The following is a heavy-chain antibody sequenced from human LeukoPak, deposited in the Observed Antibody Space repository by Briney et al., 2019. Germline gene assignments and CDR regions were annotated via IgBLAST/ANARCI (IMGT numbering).Heavy chain of an antibody. CDR3: AKRGYYSSTSCYADKGWFDP. J-gene: IGHJ5*02. CDR2: ISGSGGSA. Sequence: GGSLRLSCAASGFTFSSYARSWVRQAPGKGLEWVSAISGSGGSAYYADSVKGRFTISRDNSKNALYLQMNSLRAEDTAVYYCAKRGYYSSTSCYADKGWFDPWGQGTLVTVSS. CDR1: GFTFSSYA. D-gene: IGHD2-2*01. V-gene: IGHV3-23*01.